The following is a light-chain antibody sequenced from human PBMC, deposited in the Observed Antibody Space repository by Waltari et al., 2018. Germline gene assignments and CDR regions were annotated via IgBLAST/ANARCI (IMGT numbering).Light chain of an antibody. V-gene: IGKV3-20*01. CDR3: QHYVRVPVT. CDR2: GAS. Sequence: EIVLTQSPGTLSLSPGERVILSCRVSQSVSRALAWYQQKPGQAPRLLIYGASNRATGIPDRFSGSGSGTDFSLTISRLEPEEFAVYYCQHYVRVPVTFGQGTKVEIK. CDR1: QSVSRA. J-gene: IGKJ1*01.